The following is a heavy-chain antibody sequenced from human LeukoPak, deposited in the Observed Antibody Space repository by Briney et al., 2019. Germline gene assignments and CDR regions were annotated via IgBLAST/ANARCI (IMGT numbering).Heavy chain of an antibody. CDR2: ISSSGSYT. CDR1: GFSFSDYY. D-gene: IGHD3-22*01. V-gene: IGHV3-11*06. CDR3: ASIYGSSGYSDY. J-gene: IGHJ4*02. Sequence: GGSLRLSCAASGFSFSDYYMSWIRQAPGKGLEWVSYISSSGSYTNYADSVKGRFTISRDNAKNSLYLQMNSLRAEDTAVYYCASIYGSSGYSDYWGQGTLVTVSS.